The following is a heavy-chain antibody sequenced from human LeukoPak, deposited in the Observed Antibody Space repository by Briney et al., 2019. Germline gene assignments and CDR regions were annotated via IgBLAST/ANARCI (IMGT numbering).Heavy chain of an antibody. CDR1: GYTVTGYY. CDR3: ARYSYCGGDCYTFDY. J-gene: IGHJ4*02. CDR2: INFNTGDT. V-gene: IGHV1-2*02. D-gene: IGHD2-21*02. Sequence: ASVKVSCKASGYTVTGYYIHWVRQAPGQGPEWMGWINFNTGDTNYAQRFQGRATLTRDTSISTAYMEPSRLNSDDTAIYYCARYSYCGGDCYTFDYWGQGTLVTVSS.